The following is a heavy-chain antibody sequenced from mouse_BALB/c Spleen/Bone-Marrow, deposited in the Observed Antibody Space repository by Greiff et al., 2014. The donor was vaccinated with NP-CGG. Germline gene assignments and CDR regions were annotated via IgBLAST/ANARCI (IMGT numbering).Heavy chain of an antibody. Sequence: VQLQQSGAELVRPGSSVKISCKASGYAFSNYWMNWVKQRPGQGLEWIGQIYPGDTDIHYNGKFKGKATLTADKSSSTAYMQLSSLTSEDSAVYFCANRGDYSYAMDYWGQGTSVTVSS. D-gene: IGHD1-1*01. CDR1: GYAFSNYW. CDR3: ANRGDYSYAMDY. CDR2: IYPGDTDI. J-gene: IGHJ4*01. V-gene: IGHV1-80*01.